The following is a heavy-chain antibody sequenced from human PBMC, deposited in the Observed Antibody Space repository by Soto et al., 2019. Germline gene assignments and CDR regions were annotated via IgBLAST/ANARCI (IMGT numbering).Heavy chain of an antibody. CDR2: IIPIFGTA. Sequence: VASVKVSCKASGGTFSSYAISWVRQAPGQGLEWMGGIIPIFGTANYAQKFQGRVTITADKSTSTAYMELSSLRSEDTAVYYCARDLGDSSSSKGYYYYYCGMDVWGQGTTVTVSS. D-gene: IGHD6-6*01. CDR1: GGTFSSYA. J-gene: IGHJ6*02. V-gene: IGHV1-69*06. CDR3: ARDLGDSSSSKGYYYYYCGMDV.